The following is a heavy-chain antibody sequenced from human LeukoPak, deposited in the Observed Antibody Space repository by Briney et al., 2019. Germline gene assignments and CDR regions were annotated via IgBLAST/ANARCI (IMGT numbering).Heavy chain of an antibody. CDR2: IYYNGNS. Sequence: SETLSLTCTISGDSIINSRNFYWGWIRQPPGKGLEWIGNIYYNGNSYSNPSLKGRVITSVDTSKNQFSPKVRSVSAADTAVYYCARQVSTDYFDNWGQGTLITVSS. J-gene: IGHJ4*02. CDR1: GDSIINSRNFY. V-gene: IGHV4-39*01. CDR3: ARQVSTDYFDN.